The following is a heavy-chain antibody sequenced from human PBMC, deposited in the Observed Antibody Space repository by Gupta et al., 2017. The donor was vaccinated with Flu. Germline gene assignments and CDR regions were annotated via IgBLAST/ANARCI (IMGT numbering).Heavy chain of an antibody. Sequence: QVQLQQWGAGLLKPSETLSLTCAVYGGSFSGYYWSWIRQPPGKGLEWIGEINHSGSTNYNPSLKSRVTISVDTSKNQFSLKLSSVTAADTAVYYCARGVAATGRDGMDVWGQGTTVTVSS. D-gene: IGHD6-13*01. CDR2: INHSGST. J-gene: IGHJ6*02. V-gene: IGHV4-34*01. CDR1: GGSFSGYY. CDR3: ARGVAATGRDGMDV.